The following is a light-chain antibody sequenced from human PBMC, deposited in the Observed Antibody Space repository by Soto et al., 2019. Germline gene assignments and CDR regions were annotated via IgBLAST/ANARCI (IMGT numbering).Light chain of an antibody. J-gene: IGKJ1*01. CDR2: DAS. V-gene: IGKV1-5*01. CDR1: QTISSW. Sequence: DIQMTQSPSTLSAFVGDRVTITCRASQTISSWLAWYQQKPRKAPKLLIYDASSLESGVPSRFSGSGSGTEFTLTISSLQPDDFATYYCQQYNSYSWTFGQGTKVDIK. CDR3: QQYNSYSWT.